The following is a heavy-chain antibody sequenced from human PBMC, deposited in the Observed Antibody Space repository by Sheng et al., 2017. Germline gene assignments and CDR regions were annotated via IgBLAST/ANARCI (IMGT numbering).Heavy chain of an antibody. Sequence: QVQLQESGPGLVKPSETLSLTCTVSGGSISSYYWSWIRQPPGKGLEWIGYIYYSGSTNYNPSLKSRVTISVDTSKNQFSLKLSSVTAADTAVYYCARGPAYSGSSPFDYWGQGTLVTVSS. CDR2: IYYSGST. D-gene: IGHD1-26*01. CDR3: ARGPAYSGSSPFDY. V-gene: IGHV4-59*01. J-gene: IGHJ4*02. CDR1: GGSISSYY.